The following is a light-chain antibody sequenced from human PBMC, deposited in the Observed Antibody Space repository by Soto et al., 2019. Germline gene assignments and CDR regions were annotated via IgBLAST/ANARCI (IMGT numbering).Light chain of an antibody. Sequence: QSALTQPASVSGSPGQSITISCTGTSSDVGAYNYAFWYQQHPGKAPKLVIYGVSNRPSGVSTRFSGSRSDNTASLTISGLQAEDDADYYCSSYTTGSFIFGGGTKLTVL. CDR1: SSDVGAYNY. V-gene: IGLV2-14*03. J-gene: IGLJ2*01. CDR2: GVS. CDR3: SSYTTGSFI.